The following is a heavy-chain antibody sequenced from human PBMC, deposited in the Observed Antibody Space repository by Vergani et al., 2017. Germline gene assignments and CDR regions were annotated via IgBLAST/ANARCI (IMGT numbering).Heavy chain of an antibody. CDR2: ISGSGST. CDR1: GFTFSSYW. CDR3: ARGTGRCSGGICELFDY. D-gene: IGHD2-15*01. Sequence: EVQLVESGGGLVQPGGSLRLSCAASGFTFSSYWMSWVRQAPGKGLEWVSTISGSGSTYYADSVKGRFTISRDTSKNTMYLQMNRLRAEDTAVYHCARGTGRCSGGICELFDYWGQGALVTVSS. J-gene: IGHJ4*02. V-gene: IGHV3-23*04.